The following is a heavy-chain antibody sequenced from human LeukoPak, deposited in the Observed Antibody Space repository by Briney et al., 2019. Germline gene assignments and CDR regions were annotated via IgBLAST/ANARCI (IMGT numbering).Heavy chain of an antibody. D-gene: IGHD6-19*01. V-gene: IGHV3-30*04. J-gene: IGHJ4*02. Sequence: PGGSLRLSCAASGFTVSSYAMHWVRQAPGKGLEWGAVISYDGSNKYYADSVKGRFTISRDNSKNTLYLQMNSLRAEDTAVYYCARDGSSGSVTTFGYWGQGTLVTVSS. CDR2: ISYDGSNK. CDR1: GFTVSSYA. CDR3: ARDGSSGSVTTFGY.